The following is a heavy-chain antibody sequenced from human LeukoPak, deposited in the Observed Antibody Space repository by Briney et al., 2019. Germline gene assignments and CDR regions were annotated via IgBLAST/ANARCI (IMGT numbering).Heavy chain of an antibody. CDR2: IYTSGST. J-gene: IGHJ4*02. V-gene: IGHV4-61*02. Sequence: PSETLPLTCTVSGGSISSGSYYWSWIRQPAGKGLEWIGRIYTSGSTNYNPSLKSRVTISVDTSKNQFSLKLSSVTAADTAVYYCASLGNPYYYGSGSYYRDYWGQGTLVTVSS. D-gene: IGHD3-10*01. CDR1: GGSISSGSYY. CDR3: ASLGNPYYYGSGSYYRDY.